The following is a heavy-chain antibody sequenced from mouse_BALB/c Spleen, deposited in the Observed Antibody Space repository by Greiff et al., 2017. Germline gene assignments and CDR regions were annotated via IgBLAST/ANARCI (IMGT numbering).Heavy chain of an antibody. CDR1: GFTFSSYT. CDR2: ISSGGSYT. Sequence: EVKLMESGGGLVKPGGSLKLSCAASGFTFSSYTMSWVRQTPEKRLEWVATISSGGSYTYYPDSVKGRFTISRDNAKNTLYLQMSSLKSEDTAMYYCTRDGYDLYYFDYWGQGTTLTVSS. CDR3: TRDGYDLYYFDY. J-gene: IGHJ2*01. D-gene: IGHD2-14*01. V-gene: IGHV5-6-4*01.